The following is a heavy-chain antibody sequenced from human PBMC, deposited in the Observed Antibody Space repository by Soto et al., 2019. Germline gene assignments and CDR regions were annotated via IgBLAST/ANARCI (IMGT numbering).Heavy chain of an antibody. CDR2: IYYSGST. J-gene: IGHJ5*02. Sequence: PSETLSLTCTVSGGSISSYYWSWIRQPPGKGLEWIGNIYYSGSTNYNPSLESRVTISLDTSKNQFSLKLNSVTAADTAVYYCARGGRLSCSSLPCYVYGWFAPWGQGTQVTVSS. CDR3: ARGGRLSCSSLPCYVYGWFAP. CDR1: GGSISSYY. V-gene: IGHV4-59*01. D-gene: IGHD2-2*01.